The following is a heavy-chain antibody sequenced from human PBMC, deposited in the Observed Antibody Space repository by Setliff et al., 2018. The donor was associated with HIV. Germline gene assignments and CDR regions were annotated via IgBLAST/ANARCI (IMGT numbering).Heavy chain of an antibody. V-gene: IGHV3-33*08. D-gene: IGHD3-10*01. Sequence: GESLKISCAASGFTFSSYAMSWVRLAPGKGLEWVAIIWNDGSEKYYADSVKGRFTISRDNSKNTLYLQMNSLRAEDTAVYYCARDRVESLWFGDLNYMDVWGKGTTVTVSS. CDR3: ARDRVESLWFGDLNYMDV. CDR2: IWNDGSEK. CDR1: GFTFSSYA. J-gene: IGHJ6*04.